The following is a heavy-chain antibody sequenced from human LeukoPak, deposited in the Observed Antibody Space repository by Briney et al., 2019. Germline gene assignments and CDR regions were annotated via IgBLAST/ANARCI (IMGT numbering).Heavy chain of an antibody. J-gene: IGHJ6*03. CDR1: GGSISSYY. CDR2: IYYSEST. D-gene: IGHD2-2*01. V-gene: IGHV4-59*01. CDR3: ARTTEGYCSSASCFGFSYSYYMDV. Sequence: SETLSLTCTVSGGSISSYYWSWIRQPPGKGLEWIGYIYYSESTNYNPSLKSRVTISVDTSKNQFSLKLSSVIAADTAVYYCARTTEGYCSSASCFGFSYSYYMDVWGKGTTVTISS.